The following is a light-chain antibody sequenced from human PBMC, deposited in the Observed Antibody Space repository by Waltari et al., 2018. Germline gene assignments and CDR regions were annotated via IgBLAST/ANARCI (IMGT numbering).Light chain of an antibody. CDR2: DTS. CDR1: RDIKNF. Sequence: SPSSLSASVGDRVTISCQASRDIKNFLNWYQQKPGQAPKLLIYDTSNLEIGVPSRFSGRGSGTHFTFTISSLQPEDVATYYCQQYDDFPPYTFGQGTKVEIK. J-gene: IGKJ2*01. CDR3: QQYDDFPPYT. V-gene: IGKV1-33*01.